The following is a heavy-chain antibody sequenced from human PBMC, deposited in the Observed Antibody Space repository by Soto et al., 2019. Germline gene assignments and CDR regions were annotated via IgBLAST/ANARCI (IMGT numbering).Heavy chain of an antibody. CDR2: ISASGRDI. Sequence: EVQLLESGGDLVQPGGSLRLSCAASGFTFSNFAMSWVRQAPGRGLEWVSGISASGRDIHYADSVKDRFTVSRDNSKNTQYLQMNSLRAEDTAIYYCAKGKTNGWYYVDYWGQGALVTVSS. CDR1: GFTFSNFA. J-gene: IGHJ4*02. V-gene: IGHV3-23*01. D-gene: IGHD2-8*01. CDR3: AKGKTNGWYYVDY.